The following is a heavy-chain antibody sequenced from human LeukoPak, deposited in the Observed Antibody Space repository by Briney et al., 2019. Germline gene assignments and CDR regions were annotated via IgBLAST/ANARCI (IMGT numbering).Heavy chain of an antibody. CDR2: IYHSGST. D-gene: IGHD7-27*01. J-gene: IGHJ4*02. V-gene: IGHV4-30-2*01. Sequence: SETLSLTCAVSGGSISSGGYSWSWIRQPPGKGLEWIGYIYHSGSTYYNPSLKSRVTISVDRSKNQFSLKLHSVTDADTAVYYCVRDYWGSLDYWGQGTLVTVSS. CDR1: GGSISSGGYS. CDR3: VRDYWGSLDY.